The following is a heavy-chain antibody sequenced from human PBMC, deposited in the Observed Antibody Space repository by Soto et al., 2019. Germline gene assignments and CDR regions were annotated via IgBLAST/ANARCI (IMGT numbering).Heavy chain of an antibody. Sequence: QVQLVQSGAEVKKPWASVKVSCKASGYTFTSYGISWVRQAPGQGLEWMGWISAYNGNTNYAQKLQGRVTMTTDTASSTAYTGLRRLRSDDTAVYYCARDLETVTTCMDVWGQGNTGTFSS. CDR2: ISAYNGNT. V-gene: IGHV1-18*01. CDR1: GYTFTSYG. J-gene: IGHJ6*02. CDR3: ARDLETVTTCMDV. D-gene: IGHD4-17*01.